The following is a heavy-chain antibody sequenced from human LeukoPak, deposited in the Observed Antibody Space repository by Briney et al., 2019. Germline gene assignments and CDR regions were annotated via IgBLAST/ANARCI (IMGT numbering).Heavy chain of an antibody. CDR1: GDSISRYY. CDR3: AGLCGGDCYSKAFDI. D-gene: IGHD2-21*02. J-gene: IGHJ3*02. Sequence: SETLSLTCRVSGDSISRYYGSWVRQPPGKGGEWVGYIYFSGPTNYNPSLKSRVTISVDTSKNQFSLKLSSVTAADTAVYYCAGLCGGDCYSKAFDIWGQGTMVTVSS. CDR2: IYFSGPT. V-gene: IGHV4-59*08.